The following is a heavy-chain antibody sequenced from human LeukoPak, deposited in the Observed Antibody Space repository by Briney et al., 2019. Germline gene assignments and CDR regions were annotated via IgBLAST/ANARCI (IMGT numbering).Heavy chain of an antibody. CDR1: GGPIDSYY. CDR2: IYPSGGT. Sequence: SETLSLTCTVSGGPIDSYYWSWIRLPPGEGLEWIGYIYPSGGTHYTPSLLSRVSMSVDKSKNQFSLKVRSATAADTAVYFCARRIVAGATNSHWFDPWGQGTLVTVSS. CDR3: ARRIVAGATNSHWFDP. D-gene: IGHD2-21*01. J-gene: IGHJ5*02. V-gene: IGHV4-4*09.